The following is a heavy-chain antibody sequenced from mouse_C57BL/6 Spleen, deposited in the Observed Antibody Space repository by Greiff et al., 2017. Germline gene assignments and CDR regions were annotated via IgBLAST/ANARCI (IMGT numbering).Heavy chain of an antibody. CDR3: AREVDDYDGYFDV. CDR2: ISDGGSYT. Sequence: VKLMESGGGLVKPGGSLKLSCAASGFTFSSYAMSWVRQTPEKRLVWVATISDGGSYTYYPDNVKGRFTISRDNDKNNLYLQMSHLKSEDTAMYCCAREVDDYDGYFDVWGTGTTVTVSS. J-gene: IGHJ1*03. D-gene: IGHD2-4*01. V-gene: IGHV5-4*01. CDR1: GFTFSSYA.